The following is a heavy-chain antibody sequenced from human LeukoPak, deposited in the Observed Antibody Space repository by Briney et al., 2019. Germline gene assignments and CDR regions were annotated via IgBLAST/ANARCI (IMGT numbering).Heavy chain of an antibody. CDR2: INPNSGGT. J-gene: IGHJ4*02. CDR1: GYTFTGYY. V-gene: IGHV1-2*02. Sequence: ASVKVSCKASGYTFTGYYMHWVRQAPGQGLEWMGWINPNSGGTNYAQKFQGRVTMTRNTSISTAYMELSSLRSEDTAVYYCARDWDSRGLPKYWGQGTLVTVSS. CDR3: ARDWDSRGLPKY. D-gene: IGHD3-10*01.